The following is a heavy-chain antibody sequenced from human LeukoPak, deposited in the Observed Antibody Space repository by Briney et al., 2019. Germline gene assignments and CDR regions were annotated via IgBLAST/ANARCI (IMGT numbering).Heavy chain of an antibody. J-gene: IGHJ5*02. V-gene: IGHV1-46*01. Sequence: ASVTVSCKASGYTFTSYYMHWVRQAPGQGLEWMGIINPSGGSTSYAQQFQSRVTMTRDISPSTDYVELDSLRSDAPALYYCARALSSWPSLDPWGQGTLVTVSS. CDR3: ARALSSWPSLDP. CDR1: GYTFTSYY. CDR2: INPSGGST. D-gene: IGHD6-13*01.